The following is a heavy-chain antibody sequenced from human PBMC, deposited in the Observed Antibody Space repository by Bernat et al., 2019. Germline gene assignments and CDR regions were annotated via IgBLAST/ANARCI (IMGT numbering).Heavy chain of an antibody. CDR2: ITTRADGGTI. CDR1: GFSFNDAW. CDR3: STGGDRGGYLQRGYFDL. V-gene: IGHV3-15*07. D-gene: IGHD3-22*01. J-gene: IGHJ2*01. Sequence: EAQLVESGGGLGQPGGSLRLACAAFGFSFNDAWMNWVRQAPGKGLEWVGRITTRADGGTIQYAAPVKGRFTISRDDSENRLYLQMHSLKTEDEAVYYCSTGGDRGGYLQRGYFDLWGRGTPVTVSS.